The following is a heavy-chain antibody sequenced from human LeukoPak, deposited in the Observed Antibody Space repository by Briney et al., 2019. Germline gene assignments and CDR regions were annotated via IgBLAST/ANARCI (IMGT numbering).Heavy chain of an antibody. D-gene: IGHD3-9*01. CDR2: ISGSGGST. CDR3: AKLSSYYVILSGSFEY. Sequence: WVSAISGSGGSTYYADSVKGRFTISRDNSKNTLYLQMNSLRAEDTAVYYCAKLSSYYVILSGSFEYRGQGTLVTVFS. V-gene: IGHV3-23*01. J-gene: IGHJ4*02.